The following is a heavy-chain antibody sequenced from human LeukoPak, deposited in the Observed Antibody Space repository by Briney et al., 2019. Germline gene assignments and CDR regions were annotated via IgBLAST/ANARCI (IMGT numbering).Heavy chain of an antibody. Sequence: PSETLSLTCAVYGGSFRGYYWSWIRQPPGKGLEWIGEINHSGSTNYNPSLKSRVTISVDTSKNQFSLKLSSVTAADTAVYYCARRIRFLSQVWFDPWGQGTLVTVSS. V-gene: IGHV4-34*01. D-gene: IGHD3-3*01. J-gene: IGHJ5*02. CDR3: ARRIRFLSQVWFDP. CDR1: GGSFRGYY. CDR2: INHSGST.